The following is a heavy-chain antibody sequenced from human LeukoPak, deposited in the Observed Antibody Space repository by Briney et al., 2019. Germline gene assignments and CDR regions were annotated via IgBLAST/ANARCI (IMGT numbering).Heavy chain of an antibody. V-gene: IGHV4-59*01. CDR1: GGSISSYY. CDR3: ARFMWFGESLDAFDI. Sequence: SETLSLTCTVSGGSISSYYWSWIRQPPGKGLEWIGYIYYSGSTNYNPSLKSRVTISVDTSKNQFSLKLSSVTAADTAVYYCARFMWFGESLDAFDIWGQGTVVTVSS. D-gene: IGHD3-10*01. CDR2: IYYSGST. J-gene: IGHJ3*02.